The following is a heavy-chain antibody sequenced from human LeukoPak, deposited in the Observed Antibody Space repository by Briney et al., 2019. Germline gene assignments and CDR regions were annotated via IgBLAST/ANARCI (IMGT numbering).Heavy chain of an antibody. CDR1: GYTFINYG. Sequence: ASVKVSCTTSGYTFINYGIAWVRHAPGQGFEWMGWISAYKGDTIYAQKFQGRVTMTTDTSTTTAYMELRSLRSEDTAVYYCAKDFLPVGTPSNYFDYWGQGTLVTVSS. D-gene: IGHD4-23*01. CDR3: AKDFLPVGTPSNYFDY. V-gene: IGHV1-18*01. CDR2: ISAYKGDT. J-gene: IGHJ4*02.